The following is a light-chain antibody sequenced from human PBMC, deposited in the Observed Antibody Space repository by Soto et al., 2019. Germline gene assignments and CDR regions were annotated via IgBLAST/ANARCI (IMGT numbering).Light chain of an antibody. CDR2: DAS. J-gene: IGKJ1*01. CDR3: QQYTPNSRT. Sequence: DIQMTQSPSTLSASVGDRVTITCRASQSVSNWLAWYQPKPGKAPNLLIYDASRLESGVPSRFSGSGSGTEFTLTISSLQPDDFATYSCQQYTPNSRTFGQGTKVDI. V-gene: IGKV1-5*01. CDR1: QSVSNW.